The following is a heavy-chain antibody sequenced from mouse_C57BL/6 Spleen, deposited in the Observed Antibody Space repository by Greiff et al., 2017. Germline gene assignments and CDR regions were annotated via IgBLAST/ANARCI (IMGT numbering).Heavy chain of an antibody. CDR2: SRNKANDYTS. Sequence: EVQRVESGGGLVQSGRSLRLSCATSGFTFSDFYMAWFRQAPGRGLVWIAASRNKANDYTSEYSASVKGRLIVSRDTSQSILYLQMNALRAEDSAIYYCARAPDRNSIDYWGQGTTLTVSS. CDR3: ARAPDRNSIDY. V-gene: IGHV7-1*01. J-gene: IGHJ2*01. D-gene: IGHD2-1*01. CDR1: GFTFSDFY.